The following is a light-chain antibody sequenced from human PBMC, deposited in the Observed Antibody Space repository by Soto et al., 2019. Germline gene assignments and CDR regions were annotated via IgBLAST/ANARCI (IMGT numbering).Light chain of an antibody. J-gene: IGKJ1*01. Sequence: DIQRTQAPSTLSASVRPRDTTTCRATQSITASLAWYQQKPWKDPKHLIYQASSLETGVPVSFSGIGSGTVFTLAISIQQPDDCATYFCQHLATFGQGTKVEIK. CDR3: QHLAT. V-gene: IGKV1-5*03. CDR1: QSITAS. CDR2: QAS.